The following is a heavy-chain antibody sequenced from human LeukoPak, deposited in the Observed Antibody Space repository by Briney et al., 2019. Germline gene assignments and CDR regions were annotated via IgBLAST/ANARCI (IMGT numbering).Heavy chain of an antibody. CDR2: INPSGGST. CDR1: GYTFTSYY. J-gene: IGHJ4*02. V-gene: IGHV1-46*01. Sequence: ASVKVSCKASGYTFTSYYMHWVRQAPGQGLEWMGIINPSGGSTSYAQKFQGRVTMTRDMSTSTVYMELSSLRSEDTAVYYCARDRGGRYYDSSGYYDYWGQGTLVTVSS. D-gene: IGHD3-22*01. CDR3: ARDRGGRYYDSSGYYDY.